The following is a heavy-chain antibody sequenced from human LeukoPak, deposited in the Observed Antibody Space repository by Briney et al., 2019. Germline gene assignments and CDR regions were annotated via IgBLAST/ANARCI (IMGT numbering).Heavy chain of an antibody. CDR3: ARQTAMGRSGDY. Sequence: PGESLKISCKASGYSFTSYWIGWVRQVPGKGLEWMGIIDPSDSETRYTPSFQGQVTISVDKSLTTAYLQWNSLKASDTAVYYCARQTAMGRSGDYWGQGTLVTVSS. CDR1: GYSFTSYW. V-gene: IGHV5-51*01. CDR2: IDPSDSET. D-gene: IGHD5-18*01. J-gene: IGHJ4*02.